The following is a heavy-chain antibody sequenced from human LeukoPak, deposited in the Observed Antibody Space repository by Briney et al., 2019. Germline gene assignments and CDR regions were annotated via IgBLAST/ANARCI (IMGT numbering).Heavy chain of an antibody. J-gene: IGHJ3*02. Sequence: GGSLRLSCAVYGFTFSSYSMNWVRQPPGRGLEWVSYISSSSSTIYYADSVKGRFTTSRDNAKNSLYLQMNSLRAEDTAVYYCARDGRMVRGVIPRLDAFDIWGQGTMVTVSS. CDR2: ISSSSSTI. D-gene: IGHD3-10*01. CDR3: ARDGRMVRGVIPRLDAFDI. CDR1: GFTFSSYS. V-gene: IGHV3-48*01.